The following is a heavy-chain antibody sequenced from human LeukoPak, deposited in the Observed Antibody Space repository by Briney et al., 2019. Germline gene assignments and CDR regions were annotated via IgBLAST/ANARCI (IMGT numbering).Heavy chain of an antibody. Sequence: GGSLRLSCAASGFTFSTYAMHWVRQAPGKGLEYVSSISGNGDNTYYANSVKGRFTISRDNSKNTVYLQMGSLGAEDTAVYYCARSNTNCYCFDYWGQGTLATVSP. D-gene: IGHD2-2*01. CDR1: GFTFSTYA. V-gene: IGHV3-64*01. J-gene: IGHJ4*02. CDR2: ISGNGDNT. CDR3: ARSNTNCYCFDY.